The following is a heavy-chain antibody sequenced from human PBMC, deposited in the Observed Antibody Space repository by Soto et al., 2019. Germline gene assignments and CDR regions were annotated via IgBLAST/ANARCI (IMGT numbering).Heavy chain of an antibody. Sequence: GGSLRLSCAASGFTFSNYFMHWVRQVPGEGLVWVSRMSGDGKTISYADSVKGRFTISRDNAKNTLYLQMNSLRVEDTAVYYCARTYVPGIAGFDPWGQGTLVTVSS. CDR3: ARTYVPGIAGFDP. CDR1: GFTFSNYF. V-gene: IGHV3-74*01. CDR2: MSGDGKTI. D-gene: IGHD1-1*01. J-gene: IGHJ5*02.